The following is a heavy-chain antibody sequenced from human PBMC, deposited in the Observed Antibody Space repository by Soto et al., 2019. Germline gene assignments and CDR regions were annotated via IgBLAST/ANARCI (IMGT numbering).Heavy chain of an antibody. D-gene: IGHD6-25*01. CDR3: ARDIYSHGSVWTPDI. CDR2: ISNDGNRK. CDR1: GFTFSSQA. V-gene: IGHV3-30-3*01. Sequence: QVQLVESGGGVVQPGGSLRLSCVASGFTFSSQAMHWVRQAPGKGLDWVAVISNDGNRKYYADSLKGRFTISRDNYMDTLYLQMNNLSVEDSAVYYCARDIYSHGSVWTPDIWGQGTMVTVS. J-gene: IGHJ3*02.